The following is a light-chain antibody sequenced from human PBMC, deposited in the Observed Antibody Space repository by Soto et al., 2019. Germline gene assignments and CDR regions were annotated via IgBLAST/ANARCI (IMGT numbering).Light chain of an antibody. V-gene: IGKV3-15*01. CDR1: QDIRSS. CDR2: GAS. Sequence: EIVMTQSPATLSVSPGERVTLSCRASQDIRSSLAWYQQKPGQAPRLLIYGASIRATGVPATFSGSGSGTEFTLSISSLQSEHLGVYYCQQESRWPLTFGGGTKVEIK. CDR3: QQESRWPLT. J-gene: IGKJ4*01.